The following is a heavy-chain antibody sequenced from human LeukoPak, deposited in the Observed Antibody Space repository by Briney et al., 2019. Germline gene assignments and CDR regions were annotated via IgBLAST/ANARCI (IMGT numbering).Heavy chain of an antibody. CDR1: GYTFTSYG. CDR3: ARAVGDSSSPTEGWFDP. V-gene: IGHV1-18*01. J-gene: IGHJ5*02. CDR2: ISAYNGNT. D-gene: IGHD3-16*01. Sequence: ASVKVSCKASGYTFTSYGISWVRQAPGQGLEWMGWISAYNGNTNYAQKLQGRVTMTTDTSTSTAYMELRSLRSDDTAVYYCARAVGDSSSPTEGWFDPWGQGTLVTVSS.